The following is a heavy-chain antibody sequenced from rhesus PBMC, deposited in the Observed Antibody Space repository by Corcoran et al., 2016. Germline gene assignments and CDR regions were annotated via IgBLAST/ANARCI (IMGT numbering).Heavy chain of an antibody. CDR2: IGGSSGST. J-gene: IGHJ6*01. Sequence: QVQLQESGPGVVKPSETLSLTCAVSGYSISRGYGWSWIRQPPGKGLGWIGYIGGSSGSTNYNPSLKSRVTISKDTSKNQFSLKLSSVTAADTAVYYCARDKHSTHYGLDSWGQGVVVTVSS. D-gene: IGHD4-23*01. V-gene: IGHV4-127*01. CDR3: ARDKHSTHYGLDS. CDR1: GYSISRGYG.